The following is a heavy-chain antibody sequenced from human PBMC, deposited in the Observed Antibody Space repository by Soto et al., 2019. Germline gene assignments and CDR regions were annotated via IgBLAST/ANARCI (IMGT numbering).Heavy chain of an antibody. J-gene: IGHJ5*02. CDR1: GESIATGAFY. CDR2: IFYAGDT. CDR3: AREGDYRTWFEP. Sequence: VQLEESGPGLLKPSQTLSLTCTVSGESIATGAFYWSWIRLQSGKGPEWIGSIFYAGDTYYNPSLKSRVEISLDGSQNQFSLNLRSATAADTAVYYCAREGDYRTWFEPWGPGTLVTVSS. V-gene: IGHV4-31*03. D-gene: IGHD4-17*01.